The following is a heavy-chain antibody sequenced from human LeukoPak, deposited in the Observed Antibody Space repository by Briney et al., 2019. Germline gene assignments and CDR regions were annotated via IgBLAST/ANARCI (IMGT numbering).Heavy chain of an antibody. CDR3: ARGGSSSSWYYYFDY. V-gene: IGHV3-30*03. CDR1: GFTFSRYG. CDR2: ISYDGSNK. J-gene: IGHJ4*02. D-gene: IGHD6-13*01. Sequence: GGSPRLSCAASGFTFSRYGMHWVRQAPGKGLAWVAVISYDGSNKYYADSVKGRFTISRDNSKNTLYLQMNSLRAEDTAVYYCARGGSSSSWYYYFDYWGQGTLVTVSS.